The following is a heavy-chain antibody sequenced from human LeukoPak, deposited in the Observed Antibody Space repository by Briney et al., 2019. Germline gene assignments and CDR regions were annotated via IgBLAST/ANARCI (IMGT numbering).Heavy chain of an antibody. CDR1: GFSFSTYW. J-gene: IGHJ6*03. CDR2: IYTSGST. D-gene: IGHD2-21*01. V-gene: IGHV4-59*10. Sequence: GSLRLSCGASGFSFSTYWMAWVRQAPGKGLEWIGRIYTSGSTNYNPSLKSRVTMSVDTSKNQFSLKLSSVTAADTAVYYCARHCGGDCLYYYYYMDVWGKGTTVTVSS. CDR3: ARHCGGDCLYYYYYMDV.